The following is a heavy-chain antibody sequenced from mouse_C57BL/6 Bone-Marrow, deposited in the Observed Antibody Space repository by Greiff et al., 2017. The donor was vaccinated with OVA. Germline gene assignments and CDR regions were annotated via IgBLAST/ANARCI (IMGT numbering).Heavy chain of an antibody. Sequence: QVQLQQSGAELVRPGTSVKMSCKASGYTFTNYWIGWAKQRPGHGLAWIGDIYPGGGYTNYNEKFKGKATLTADKSSSTAYMQFSSLTSEDSAIYYCAREGYSNDYAMDYWGQGTSVTVSS. CDR1: GYTFTNYW. J-gene: IGHJ4*01. CDR2: IYPGGGYT. V-gene: IGHV1-63*01. D-gene: IGHD2-5*01. CDR3: AREGYSNDYAMDY.